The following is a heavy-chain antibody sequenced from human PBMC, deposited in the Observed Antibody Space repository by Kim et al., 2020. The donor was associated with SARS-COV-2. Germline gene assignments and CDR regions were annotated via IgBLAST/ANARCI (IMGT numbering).Heavy chain of an antibody. Sequence: TVKARFTLSRRNSKNTLFLQRNSLSAEDTALYYCAKDSYSSAFGFDYWGQGTLVTVSS. V-gene: IGHV3-23*01. J-gene: IGHJ4*02. CDR3: AKDSYSSAFGFDY. D-gene: IGHD6-19*01.